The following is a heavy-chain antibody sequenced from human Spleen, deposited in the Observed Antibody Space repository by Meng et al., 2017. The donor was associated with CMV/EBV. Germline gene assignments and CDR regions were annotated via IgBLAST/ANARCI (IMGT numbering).Heavy chain of an antibody. CDR2: IHPHRGDT. CDR1: GYTFTAHY. V-gene: IGHV1-2*02. CDR3: ARGRKYSGYDSLGY. D-gene: IGHD5-12*01. Sequence: ASVKVSCKASGYTFTAHYFHWVRQAPGQGLEWMGWIHPHRGDTNYAQQFQGRVTLTRDTSINTGYMELTRLTSDDTAVYYCARGRKYSGYDSLGYWGRGTLVTVS. J-gene: IGHJ4*02.